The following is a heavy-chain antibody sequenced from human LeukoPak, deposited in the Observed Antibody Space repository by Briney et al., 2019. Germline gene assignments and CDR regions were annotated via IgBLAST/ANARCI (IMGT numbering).Heavy chain of an antibody. CDR2: INAGNGNT. CDR3: ARSDEISGGWRPYYYYGMDV. V-gene: IGHV1-3*01. CDR1: GGTFSSYA. D-gene: IGHD3-10*01. J-gene: IGHJ6*02. Sequence: ASVKVSCKASGGTFSSYAISWVRQAPGQGLEWMEWINAGNGNTKYSQKFQGRVTITRDTSASTAYMKLSSLRSEDTAVYYCARSDEISGGWRPYYYYGMDVWGQGTTVTVSS.